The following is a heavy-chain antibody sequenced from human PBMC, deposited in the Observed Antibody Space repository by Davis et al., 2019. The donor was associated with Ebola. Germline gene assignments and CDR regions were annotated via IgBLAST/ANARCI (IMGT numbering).Heavy chain of an antibody. J-gene: IGHJ3*02. Sequence: GESLKISCAAPGFTFSSYNMNWVRQAPGKGLEWVSYTSSSSSTIHYADSVRGRFTISRDNAKSSLYRQMNSLRDEDTAVYYCAREGTNHAFDIWGQGTMVTVS. V-gene: IGHV3-48*02. CDR1: GFTFSSYN. CDR3: AREGTNHAFDI. CDR2: TSSSSSTI.